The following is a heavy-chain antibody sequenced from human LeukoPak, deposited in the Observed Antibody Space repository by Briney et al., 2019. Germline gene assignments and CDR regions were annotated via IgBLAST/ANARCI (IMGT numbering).Heavy chain of an antibody. D-gene: IGHD4-17*01. CDR2: IYSGGST. CDR1: GFTVSSNY. V-gene: IGHV3-66*01. J-gene: IGHJ4*02. CDR3: AINSVTDHGYYFDY. Sequence: RGGSLRLSCAASGFTVSSNYMSWVRQAPGKGLEWVSVIYSGGSTYYADSVKGRFTISRDNSKNTLYLQMNSLRAEDTAVYYCAINSVTDHGYYFDYWGQGTLVTVSS.